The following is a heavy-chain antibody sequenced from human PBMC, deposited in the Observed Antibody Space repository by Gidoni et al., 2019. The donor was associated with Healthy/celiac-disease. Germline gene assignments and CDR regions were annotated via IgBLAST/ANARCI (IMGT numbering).Heavy chain of an antibody. J-gene: IGHJ3*02. CDR1: GGSISSYY. Sequence: QVQLQESGPGLVKPSETLSPTCTVSGGSISSYYWSWIRQPAGKGLEWIGRSYTRGSTNYNPPHKSRVTMSVDTSKNQFSLKMSSVTAADAAVYYCARDTTGSGWSSDAFDIWGQGTMVTVSS. CDR2: SYTRGST. V-gene: IGHV4-4*07. CDR3: ARDTTGSGWSSDAFDI. D-gene: IGHD6-19*01.